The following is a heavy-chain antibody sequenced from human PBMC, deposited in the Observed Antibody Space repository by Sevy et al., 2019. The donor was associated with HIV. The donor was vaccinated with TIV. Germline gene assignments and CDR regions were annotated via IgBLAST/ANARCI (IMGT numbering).Heavy chain of an antibody. CDR3: ARWLVQDYFDY. D-gene: IGHD6-19*01. CDR1: GFTFSSYW. CDR2: INSDGSST. J-gene: IGHJ4*02. V-gene: IGHV3-74*01. Sequence: GGSLRLSCAASGFTFSSYWMHWVRQAPGKGLVWVSRINSDGSSTSYADSVKGRFTISRDNAKKRLYLKMNSLRAEDTAVYYCARWLVQDYFDYWGQGTLVTVSS.